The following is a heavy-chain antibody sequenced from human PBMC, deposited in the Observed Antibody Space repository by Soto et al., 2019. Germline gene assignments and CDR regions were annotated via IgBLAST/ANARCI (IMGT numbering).Heavy chain of an antibody. D-gene: IGHD6-25*01. CDR3: AKFFVETGSNSGWPWSFHY. J-gene: IGHJ4*02. CDR2: ISGSGGTT. V-gene: IGHV3-23*01. Sequence: EVQLLESGGGLVQPGRSLRLSCAASGFTFSNYAMSWVRQAPGQGLDWVSAISGSGGTTYYADSVKGRFTISRDNSKNTVFLQLNSLRAEDAAVYYCAKFFVETGSNSGWPWSFHYWGQGPLVTVSS. CDR1: GFTFSNYA.